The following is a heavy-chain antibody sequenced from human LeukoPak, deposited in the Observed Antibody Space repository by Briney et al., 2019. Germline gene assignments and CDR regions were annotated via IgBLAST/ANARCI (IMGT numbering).Heavy chain of an antibody. J-gene: IGHJ4*02. Sequence: PSETLSLTCTVSGYSISSGSYWGWIRQPPGKGPEWIGSIYHSGSTYYNPSLKSRVSISVDTSKNQFSLRLSSVTAADTAVYYCARDGDFYYFDYWGQGTLVTVSS. CDR3: ARDGDFYYFDY. V-gene: IGHV4-38-2*02. CDR1: GYSISSGSY. CDR2: IYHSGST.